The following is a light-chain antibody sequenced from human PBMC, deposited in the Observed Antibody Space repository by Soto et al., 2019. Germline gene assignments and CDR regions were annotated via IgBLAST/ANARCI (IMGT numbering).Light chain of an antibody. V-gene: IGKV3-20*01. J-gene: IGKJ5*01. Sequence: EIVFAPSPGTPSLSPGERATLSCRARQSVSSSYLAWYQQKPGQAPRLLIYGASSRATGIPDRFSGSGSGTDFTLTISRLEPEDFAVYYCQQYGSSPPITFGQGTRLEIK. CDR1: QSVSSSY. CDR2: GAS. CDR3: QQYGSSPPIT.